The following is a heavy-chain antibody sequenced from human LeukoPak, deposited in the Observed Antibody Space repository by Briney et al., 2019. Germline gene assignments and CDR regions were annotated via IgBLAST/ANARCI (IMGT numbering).Heavy chain of an antibody. V-gene: IGHV4-34*01. D-gene: IGHD3-3*01. CDR2: INHSGST. CDR1: GGSFSGYY. Sequence: SETLSLTCAVYGGSFSGYYWSWIRQPPGKGLEWIGEINHSGSTNYNPSLKSRVTISVDTSKNQFSLKLSSLTAADTAVYYCARVNGLRFVNWFDPWGQGTLVTVSS. J-gene: IGHJ5*02. CDR3: ARVNGLRFVNWFDP.